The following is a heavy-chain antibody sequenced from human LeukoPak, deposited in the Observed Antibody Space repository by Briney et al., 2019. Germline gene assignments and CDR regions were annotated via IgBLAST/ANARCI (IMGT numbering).Heavy chain of an antibody. J-gene: IGHJ5*02. V-gene: IGHV4-61*02. CDR3: AKERLSYDSSGYYQPWFDP. D-gene: IGHD3-22*01. CDR1: GGSISSGSYY. Sequence: PSETLSLTCTVSGGSISSGSYYWSWIRHPAEKGLEWIGRIYTSGSTNYNPSLKSRVTISVDTSKNPFSLKLSSVTAADTAVYYCAKERLSYDSSGYYQPWFDPWGQGTLVTVSS. CDR2: IYTSGST.